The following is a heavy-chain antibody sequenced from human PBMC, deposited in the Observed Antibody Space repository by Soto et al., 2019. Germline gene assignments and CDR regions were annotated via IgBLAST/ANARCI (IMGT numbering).Heavy chain of an antibody. Sequence: AESLKIFCKGSGYSFTSYWIGWVRQMPGKGLEWMGIIYPGDSDTRYSPSFQGQVTISADKSISTAYLQWSSLKASDTAMYYCARRRARDDFWSGYYTGYGMDVWGQGTTVTVSS. D-gene: IGHD3-3*01. V-gene: IGHV5-51*01. CDR3: ARRRARDDFWSGYYTGYGMDV. CDR1: GYSFTSYW. J-gene: IGHJ6*02. CDR2: IYPGDSDT.